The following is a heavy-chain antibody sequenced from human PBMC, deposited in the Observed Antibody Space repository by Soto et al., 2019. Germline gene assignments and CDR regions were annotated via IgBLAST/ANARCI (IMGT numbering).Heavy chain of an antibody. J-gene: IGHJ4*02. Sequence: EVQLVESGGGLVQPGGSLRLSCAASGFTFSNSNMNWVRQAPGKGLEWVSYISTSSNTIYYADSVKGRFTISRDNGKNSLYLQMNSLRDDDTAVYYCARDLGYLAYWGQGTLVTVSS. CDR2: ISTSSNTI. V-gene: IGHV3-48*02. CDR1: GFTFSNSN. CDR3: ARDLGYLAY.